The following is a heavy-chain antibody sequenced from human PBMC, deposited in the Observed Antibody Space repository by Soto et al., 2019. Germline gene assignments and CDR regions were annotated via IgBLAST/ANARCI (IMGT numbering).Heavy chain of an antibody. V-gene: IGHV1-3*01. J-gene: IGHJ6*02. CDR1: GYTFTSYA. CDR2: INAGNGNT. CDR3: ARAVASTDGYYGMDV. Sequence: ASVKVSCKASGYTFTSYAMHWVRQAPGQRLEWMGWINAGNGNTKYSQKFQGRVTMTRNTSISTAYMELSSLRSEDTAVYYCARAVASTDGYYGMDVWGQGTTVTVSS. D-gene: IGHD6-19*01.